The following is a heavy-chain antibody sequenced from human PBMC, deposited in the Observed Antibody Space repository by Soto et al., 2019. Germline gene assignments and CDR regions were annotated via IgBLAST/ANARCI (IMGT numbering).Heavy chain of an antibody. Sequence: SVKVSCKASGYSFSSHAITWLRQARGQGLEWMGGIIPVFGTPSYAQRFQGRVTISADKSTNTSYLKLSSLKSEDTAVYCCARGGALSTSWYRGDGLDSWGQGTQVTVSS. D-gene: IGHD6-13*01. CDR2: IIPVFGTP. CDR1: GYSFSSHA. V-gene: IGHV1-69*06. CDR3: ARGGALSTSWYRGDGLDS. J-gene: IGHJ4*02.